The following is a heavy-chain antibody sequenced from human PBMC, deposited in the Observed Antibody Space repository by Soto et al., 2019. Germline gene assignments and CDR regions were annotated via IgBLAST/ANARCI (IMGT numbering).Heavy chain of an antibody. V-gene: IGHV4-4*02. J-gene: IGHJ3*01. Sequence: QVQLQESGPGLVKPSGTLSLTCAVSGDSISISRCWTWVRQPPGKGLEWIGDIFHSGDTNYNPSLKSRVFISVDKSQNQFSLKVSSVTAADTAVYYCAYSTGWYRHDVWGQGTLVTVSS. D-gene: IGHD6-19*01. CDR1: GDSISISRC. CDR2: IFHSGDT. CDR3: AYSTGWYRHDV.